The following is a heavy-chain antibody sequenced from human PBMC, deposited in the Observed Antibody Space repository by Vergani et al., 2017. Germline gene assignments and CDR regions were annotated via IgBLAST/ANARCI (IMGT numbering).Heavy chain of an antibody. CDR3: ASRFLTGYYKNDY. V-gene: IGHV4-34*01. D-gene: IGHD3-9*01. J-gene: IGHJ4*02. Sequence: QVQLQQWGAGLLKPSETLSLTCAVYGGSFSGYYWSWIRQPPWKGLEWIGEINHSGSTNYNPSLKSRVTISVDTSKNQFSLKLSSVTAADTAVYYCASRFLTGYYKNDYWGQGTLVTVSS. CDR1: GGSFSGYY. CDR2: INHSGST.